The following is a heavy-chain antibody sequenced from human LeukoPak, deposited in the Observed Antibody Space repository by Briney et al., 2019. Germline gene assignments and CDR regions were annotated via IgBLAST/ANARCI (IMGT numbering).Heavy chain of an antibody. J-gene: IGHJ6*02. CDR2: IYSGGST. V-gene: IGHV3-53*01. CDR3: ARVMLLRGYSGYDLNYGMDV. D-gene: IGHD5-12*01. Sequence: GGSLRLSCAASGFTFSSYSMNWVRQAPGKGLEWVSVIYSGGSTYYADSVKGRFTISRDNSKNTLYLQMNSLRAEDTAVYYCARVMLLRGYSGYDLNYGMDVWGQGTTVTVSS. CDR1: GFTFSSYS.